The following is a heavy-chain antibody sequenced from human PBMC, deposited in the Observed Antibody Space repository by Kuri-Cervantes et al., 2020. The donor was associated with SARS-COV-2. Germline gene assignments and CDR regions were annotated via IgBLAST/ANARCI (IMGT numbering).Heavy chain of an antibody. CDR3: ASGRGDYYGDFYGMDV. J-gene: IGHJ6*02. D-gene: IGHD3-10*01. Sequence: ESLKISCTVSGDSFSSYYWSWIRQPAGKGLEWIGRIYATGSTNYNPSLKSRVTMSLDTSKNQFSLQLNSVTPEDTAVYYCASGRGDYYGDFYGMDVWGQGNTV. CDR2: IYATGST. CDR1: GDSFSSYY. V-gene: IGHV4-4*07.